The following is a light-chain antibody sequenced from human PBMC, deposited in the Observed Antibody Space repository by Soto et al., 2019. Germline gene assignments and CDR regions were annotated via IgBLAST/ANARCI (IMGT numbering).Light chain of an antibody. J-gene: IGKJ4*01. CDR1: ESIGTF. Sequence: EFVLTQSPVTLSLSPGETATLSCRASESIGTFLAWYQQKPGQAPRLLIYDASTRATGIPAMFSGSGSGTDFPLTISDLEPEDSAVYYCQRRHSWPAFGGGTKV. V-gene: IGKV3-11*01. CDR3: QRRHSWPA. CDR2: DAS.